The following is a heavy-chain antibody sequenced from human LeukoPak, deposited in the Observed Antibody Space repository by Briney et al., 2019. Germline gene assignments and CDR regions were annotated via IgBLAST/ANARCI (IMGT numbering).Heavy chain of an antibody. CDR1: GFTFSSHW. J-gene: IGHJ4*02. V-gene: IGHV3-74*01. Sequence: GGSLRLSCAASGFTFSSHWMHWVRQAPGKGLVWVSRINSDGSSISYADSVKGRFTISRDNAKNTLYLQMNSLRAEDTALYYCARGDCTTTSCYLFDYWGQGTLVTVSS. D-gene: IGHD2-2*01. CDR2: INSDGSSI. CDR3: ARGDCTTTSCYLFDY.